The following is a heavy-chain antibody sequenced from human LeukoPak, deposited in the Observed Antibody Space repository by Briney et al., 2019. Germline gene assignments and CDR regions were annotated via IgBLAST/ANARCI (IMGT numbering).Heavy chain of an antibody. Sequence: GRPLRLSCAASGFTFSSYGMHWVRQAPGKGLEWVAVIWYDGSNKYYADSVKGRFTISRDNSKNTLYLQMNSLRAEDTAVYYCARDGIAVAVPFDYWGQGTLVTVSS. CDR3: ARDGIAVAVPFDY. D-gene: IGHD6-19*01. CDR2: IWYDGSNK. J-gene: IGHJ4*02. V-gene: IGHV3-33*01. CDR1: GFTFSSYG.